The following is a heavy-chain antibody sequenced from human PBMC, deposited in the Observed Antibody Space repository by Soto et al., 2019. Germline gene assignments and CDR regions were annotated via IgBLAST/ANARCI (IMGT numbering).Heavy chain of an antibody. CDR3: ARDLSGRNWFDP. J-gene: IGHJ5*02. CDR1: GGTFSSYA. CDR2: IIPIFGTA. D-gene: IGHD1-1*01. Sequence: SVKVSRKASGGTFSSYAISWVRQAPGQGLEWMGGIIPIFGTANYAQKFQGRVTITADESTSTAYMELSSLRSEDTAVYYCARDLSGRNWFDPWGQGTLVTVSS. V-gene: IGHV1-69*13.